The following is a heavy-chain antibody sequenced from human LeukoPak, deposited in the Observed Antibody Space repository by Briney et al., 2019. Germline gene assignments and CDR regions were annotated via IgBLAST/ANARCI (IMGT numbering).Heavy chain of an antibody. CDR3: ARDQGSGFDY. Sequence: SETLSLTCTVSGGSISSYYWSWIRQPPGKGLEWIGYIYYSGSTNYNPSLKSRVTISVDTSKNQFSLKLSSVTAADTAVYYCARDQGSGFDYWGQGTLVTVSS. J-gene: IGHJ4*02. V-gene: IGHV4-59*01. CDR2: IYYSGST. CDR1: GGSISSYY.